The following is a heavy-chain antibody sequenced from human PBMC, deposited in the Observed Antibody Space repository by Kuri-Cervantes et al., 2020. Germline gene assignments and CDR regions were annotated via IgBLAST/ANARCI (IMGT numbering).Heavy chain of an antibody. J-gene: IGHJ3*02. Sequence: GGSLRLSCAASGFTFTNFAMTWVRQAPGKGLEWVSTINSGGNTYYADSVKGRFTISRDNSRSTLYLHMNSLRAEDTAVYYCARRGGSITSDAFDIWGQGTMVTVSS. CDR2: INSGGNT. D-gene: IGHD2-15*01. CDR1: GFTFTNFA. V-gene: IGHV3-23*01. CDR3: ARRGGSITSDAFDI.